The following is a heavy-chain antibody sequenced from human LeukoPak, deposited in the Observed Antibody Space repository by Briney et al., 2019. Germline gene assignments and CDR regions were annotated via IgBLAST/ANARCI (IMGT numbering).Heavy chain of an antibody. CDR1: GYTFTSYY. CDR2: INPSGGST. V-gene: IGHV1-46*01. D-gene: IGHD2-21*01. J-gene: IGHJ5*02. Sequence: GASVKVSCKASGYTFTSYYTHWVRQAPGQGLEWMGIINPSGGSTSYAQKFQGRVTMTRDMSTSTVYMELSSLRSEDTAVYYCARGNSIEQKDNWFDPWGQGTLVTVSS. CDR3: ARGNSIEQKDNWFDP.